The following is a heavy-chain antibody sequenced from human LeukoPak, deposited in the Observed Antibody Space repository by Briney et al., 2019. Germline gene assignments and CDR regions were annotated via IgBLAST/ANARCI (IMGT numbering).Heavy chain of an antibody. J-gene: IGHJ4*02. Sequence: GGSLRLSCAASGFIFSSYAMNWVRQAPGKGLEWVSGISGSGGTTYYADSVRGRFTISRDNSKNTLYLQMNSLRAEDTAVYYCAKDVYSSGWYGYFDYWGQGTLVTVSS. CDR2: ISGSGGTT. D-gene: IGHD6-19*01. V-gene: IGHV3-23*01. CDR1: GFIFSSYA. CDR3: AKDVYSSGWYGYFDY.